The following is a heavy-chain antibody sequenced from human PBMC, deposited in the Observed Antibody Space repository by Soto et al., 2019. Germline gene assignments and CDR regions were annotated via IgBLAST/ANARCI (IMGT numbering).Heavy chain of an antibody. CDR2: ISSSSSHI. D-gene: IGHD2-21*02. CDR1: GFTFSSYS. Sequence: EVQLVESGGGLVKPGGSLRLSCAASGFTFSSYSMNWVRQAPGKGLEWVSSISSSSSHIYYADSVKGRFTISRDNAKNSVYLQMNSPRAEDTAVYYCARGDSVVVTAYMELDYWGQGTLVTVSS. V-gene: IGHV3-21*01. CDR3: ARGDSVVVTAYMELDY. J-gene: IGHJ4*02.